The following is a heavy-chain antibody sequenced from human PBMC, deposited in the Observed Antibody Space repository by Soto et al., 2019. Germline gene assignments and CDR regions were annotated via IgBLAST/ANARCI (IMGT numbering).Heavy chain of an antibody. Sequence: EVQLVESGGGLVQPGGSLRLSCAASGFTVSIYWMKWVRQTPVKGLEWVANINQDGSEKNYVDSVRGRFTISRDNAKNSLYLQMSSLRAEDTDIYYCGRGPGGSNDGTFNYWGQGAVVTVSS. D-gene: IGHD2-15*01. CDR2: INQDGSEK. CDR1: GFTVSIYW. CDR3: GRGPGGSNDGTFNY. V-gene: IGHV3-7*05. J-gene: IGHJ4*02.